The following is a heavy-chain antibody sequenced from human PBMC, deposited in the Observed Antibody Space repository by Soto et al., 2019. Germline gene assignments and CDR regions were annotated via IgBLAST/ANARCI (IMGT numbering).Heavy chain of an antibody. V-gene: IGHV3-7*05. J-gene: IGHJ3*02. CDR2: IKQDGSKK. CDR1: GFTLSMYW. Sequence: EVQLEESGGGLVQPGGSLRLSCAASGFTLSMYWMTWVRQAPGRGLEWVANIKQDGSKKSYLDSVRGRFTISSDNVRNSLYLQMDRLRAEDTALYYCARDVSPGSSSLYLDAFDIWGQETMVIVSS. CDR3: ARDVSPGSSSLYLDAFDI. D-gene: IGHD3-10*01.